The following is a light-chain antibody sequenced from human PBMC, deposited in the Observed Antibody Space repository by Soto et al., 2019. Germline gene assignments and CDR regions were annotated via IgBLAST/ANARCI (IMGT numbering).Light chain of an antibody. J-gene: IGLJ1*01. CDR1: SSDVGRYNY. Sequence: QSVLTQPASVSGSPGQSVTMSCTGTSSDVGRYNYVSWYQQHPDKAPKLIIYEVSNRPSGVSNRFPGSKSGNTASLTISGLQAEDEADYYCSSYTSSPYVFGTGTKVTVL. CDR2: EVS. CDR3: SSYTSSPYV. V-gene: IGLV2-14*01.